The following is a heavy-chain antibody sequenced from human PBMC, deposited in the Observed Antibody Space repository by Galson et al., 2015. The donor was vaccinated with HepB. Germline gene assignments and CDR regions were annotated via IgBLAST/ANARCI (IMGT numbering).Heavy chain of an antibody. CDR3: AHSIRNYDFWSGYSTSPHNWFDP. CDR1: GFSLSTSGVG. V-gene: IGHV2-5*01. D-gene: IGHD3-3*01. J-gene: IGHJ5*02. CDR2: IYLNDDK. Sequence: PALVKPTQTLTLTCTFSGFSLSTSGVGVGWIRQPPGKALEWLAPIYLNDDKRHSPSLKSRLTITKDTSKNQVVLTMTNMDPVDTATYYCAHSIRNYDFWSGYSTSPHNWFDPWGQGTLVTVSS.